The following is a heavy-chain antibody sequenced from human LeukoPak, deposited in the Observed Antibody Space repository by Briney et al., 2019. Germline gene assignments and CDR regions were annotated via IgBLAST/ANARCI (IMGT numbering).Heavy chain of an antibody. D-gene: IGHD3-22*01. J-gene: IGHJ3*02. CDR1: GFTFSTYS. V-gene: IGHV3-21*01. CDR3: ARDRHYDSGGGLDDALDI. CDR2: ISGSSSYI. Sequence: GGSLRLSCAASGFTFSTYSMNWVRQAPGKGLEWVSSISGSSSYIYYADSVKGRFTISRDNAKNSLFLQMNGLRAEDTAVYFCARDRHYDSGGGLDDALDIWGQGTMVTVSS.